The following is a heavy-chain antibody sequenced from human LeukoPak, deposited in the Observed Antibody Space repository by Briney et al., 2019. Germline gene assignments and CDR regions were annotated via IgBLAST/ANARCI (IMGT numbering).Heavy chain of an antibody. CDR2: ISGSGGST. Sequence: GGSLRLSCAASGFTFSSYAMSWVRQAPGKGLEWVSAISGSGGSTYYADSVKGRFTTSRDNSKNTLYLQMNSLRAKDTAVYYCAKCDPSSGWLIDYWGQGTLVTVSS. D-gene: IGHD6-19*01. CDR1: GFTFSSYA. J-gene: IGHJ4*02. CDR3: AKCDPSSGWLIDY. V-gene: IGHV3-23*01.